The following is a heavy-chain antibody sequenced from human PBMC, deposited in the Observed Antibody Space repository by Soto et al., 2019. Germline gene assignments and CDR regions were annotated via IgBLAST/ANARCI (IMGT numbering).Heavy chain of an antibody. CDR1: GDSVSNDNYY. D-gene: IGHD3-16*01. Sequence: QVQLQESGPGLVKPSETLSLTCAVSGDSVSNDNYYWSWIRQPPGKGLEWIGYIYYSGTTNYNSYLKSRLSWSVDMSKNQFSLKLASVTAADTAVYFCARSQRGRTAFTFDYWGQGALVTVSS. V-gene: IGHV4-61*01. CDR3: ARSQRGRTAFTFDY. J-gene: IGHJ4*02. CDR2: IYYSGTT.